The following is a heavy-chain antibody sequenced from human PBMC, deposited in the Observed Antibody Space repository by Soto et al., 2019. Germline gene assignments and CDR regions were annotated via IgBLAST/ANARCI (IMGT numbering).Heavy chain of an antibody. CDR2: IKSKTDGGTT. V-gene: IGHV3-15*07. J-gene: IGHJ6*01. D-gene: IGHD3-9*01. CDR3: TTTRPKRYFDWLLDRIRTGSYYYDMDV. CDR1: GFTFSNAW. Sequence: EVQLVESGGGLVKPGGSLRLSCAASGFTFSNAWMNWVRQAPGKGLEWVGRIKSKTDGGTTDYAAPVKGRFTISRDDAKNTLYLQMNSLKTEDTAIYYCTTTRPKRYFDWLLDRIRTGSYYYDMDVW.